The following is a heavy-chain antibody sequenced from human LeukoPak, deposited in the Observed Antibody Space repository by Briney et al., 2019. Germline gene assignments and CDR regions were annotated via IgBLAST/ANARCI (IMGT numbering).Heavy chain of an antibody. CDR1: GYTFTSYD. D-gene: IGHD3-3*01. Sequence: ASVKVSCKASGYTFTSYDINWVRQATGQGLEWMGWMNPNSGNTGSAHKFQGRVTMTRNTSISTAYMDLSSLRSEDTAVYYCARGRYWDRITIFGGTTFDYWGQGTLVTVSS. CDR2: MNPNSGNT. V-gene: IGHV1-8*01. J-gene: IGHJ4*02. CDR3: ARGRYWDRITIFGGTTFDY.